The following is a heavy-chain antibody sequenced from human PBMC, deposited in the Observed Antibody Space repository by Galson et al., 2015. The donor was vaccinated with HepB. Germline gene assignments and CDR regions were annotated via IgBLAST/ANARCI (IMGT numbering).Heavy chain of an antibody. D-gene: IGHD3-3*01. Sequence: LRLSCAASGFTFSSYWMSWVRQAPGKGLEWVANIKQDGSEEYYVDSVKGRFTISRDNAKNSLYLQMNSLGAEDTAVYYCMYYDFWSGYFSGRYYMDVWGKGTTVTVSS. J-gene: IGHJ6*03. CDR3: MYYDFWSGYFSGRYYMDV. CDR2: IKQDGSEE. CDR1: GFTFSSYW. V-gene: IGHV3-7*03.